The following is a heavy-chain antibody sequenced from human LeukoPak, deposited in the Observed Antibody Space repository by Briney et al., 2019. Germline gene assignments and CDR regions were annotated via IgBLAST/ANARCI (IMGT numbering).Heavy chain of an antibody. D-gene: IGHD3-22*01. V-gene: IGHV4-59*01. CDR3: ARYYYDSSFDY. CDR2: IYYSGSA. CDR1: GGSISSYY. J-gene: IGHJ4*02. Sequence: SETLSLTCTVSGGSISSYYWSWIRQPPGKGLEWIGYIYYSGSANYNPSLKSRVTISVDTSKNQFSLKLSSVTAADTAVYYCARYYYDSSFDYWGQGTLVTVSS.